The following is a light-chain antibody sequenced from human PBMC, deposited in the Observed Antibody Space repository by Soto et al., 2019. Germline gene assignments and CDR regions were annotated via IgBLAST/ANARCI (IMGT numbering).Light chain of an antibody. J-gene: IGLJ2*01. CDR1: SSDVGGYNY. Sequence: QSVLTQPRSVSGSPGQSVTISCTGNSSDVGGYNYVSWYQQHPGKAPKLIIYDVSQRPSGVPDRFSGSKSGNTASLTISGLQAEDEADYSCCSYAGGYRHVVFGGVTKLTVL. CDR2: DVS. CDR3: CSYAGGYRHVV. V-gene: IGLV2-11*01.